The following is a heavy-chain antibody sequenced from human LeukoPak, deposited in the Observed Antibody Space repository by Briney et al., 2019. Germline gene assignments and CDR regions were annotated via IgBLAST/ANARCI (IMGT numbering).Heavy chain of an antibody. CDR1: GGSISRYY. CDR3: ARDDGYNFWYFDY. Sequence: SETLSLTCTVSGGSISRYYCSWIRQPPGKGLEWIAYMYYSGSTNYNPSLKSRVTISVDTSKNQFSLKLSSVTAADTAVYYCARDDGYNFWYFDYWGQGTLVTVSS. CDR2: MYYSGST. V-gene: IGHV4-59*01. D-gene: IGHD5-24*01. J-gene: IGHJ4*02.